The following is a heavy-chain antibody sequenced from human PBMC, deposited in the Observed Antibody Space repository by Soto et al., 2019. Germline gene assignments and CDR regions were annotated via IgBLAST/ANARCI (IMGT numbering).Heavy chain of an antibody. CDR2: ISWNSGSI. CDR3: AKDMDSCSSLFDY. CDR1: GFTFDDYA. J-gene: IGHJ4*02. Sequence: EVQLVESGGGLVQPGRSLRLSCAASGFTFDDYAMHWVRQAPGKGLEWVSGISWNSGSIGYADSVKGRFTISRDNAKNSLYLQMNSLRAEDTALYYCAKDMDSCSSLFDYWGQGTLVTVSS. V-gene: IGHV3-9*01. D-gene: IGHD6-6*01.